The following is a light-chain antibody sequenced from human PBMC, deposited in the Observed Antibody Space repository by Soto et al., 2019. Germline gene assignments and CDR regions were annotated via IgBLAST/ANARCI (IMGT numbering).Light chain of an antibody. CDR2: RDS. CDR3: QVWDSSTAR. Sequence: SYELTQPLSVSVALGQTARITCGGNNIGSKNVHWYQQKPGQAPVLVIYRDSNRPSGIPERFSGSNSGNTATLTISRAQAGDEADYYCQVWDSSTARFGTGTKLTVL. CDR1: NIGSKN. V-gene: IGLV3-9*01. J-gene: IGLJ1*01.